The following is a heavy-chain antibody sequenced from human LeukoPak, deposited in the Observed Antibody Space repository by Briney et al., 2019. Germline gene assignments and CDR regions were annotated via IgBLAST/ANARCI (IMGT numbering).Heavy chain of an antibody. J-gene: IGHJ4*02. Sequence: SETLSLTCTVSGGSVNSGTYYWSWIRQPPGKGLEWIGNIYYSGSAYYNPSLKSRVTMSVDTSKNQFSLKLSSVTAADTAVYYCASEAIDYWGQGTLVTVSS. CDR1: GGSVNSGTYY. CDR2: IYYSGSA. CDR3: ASEAIDY. V-gene: IGHV4-39*07.